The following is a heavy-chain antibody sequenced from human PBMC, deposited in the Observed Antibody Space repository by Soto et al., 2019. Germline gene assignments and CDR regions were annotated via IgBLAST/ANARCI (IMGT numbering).Heavy chain of an antibody. Sequence: QVQLVQSGAEVKKPGASVKVSCRASGYTFTSYDINWVRQATGQGLEWMGWMNPNSGNTGYAQKFQGRVTMTRNTSISTAYMELSNLTSDDTAVYYCARYTNDYGDRHWGQGTLVTVSS. V-gene: IGHV1-8*01. CDR3: ARYTNDYGDRH. J-gene: IGHJ4*02. CDR1: GYTFTSYD. CDR2: MNPNSGNT. D-gene: IGHD4-17*01.